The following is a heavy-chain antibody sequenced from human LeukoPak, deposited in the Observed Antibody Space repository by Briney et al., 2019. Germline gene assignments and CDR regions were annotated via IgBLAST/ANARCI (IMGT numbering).Heavy chain of an antibody. CDR3: ARSGRGTYYYFDL. Sequence: ASVRVSCKASGYSFTRYGISWVRQAPGQGLEWMGWISGSNGNTDYAQRFQGRVTMTTDTSTGTAYMDLRNLRFDDTAVYFCARSGRGTYYYFDLWGQGTLVTVSS. V-gene: IGHV1-18*01. CDR2: ISGSNGNT. J-gene: IGHJ4*02. D-gene: IGHD1-26*01. CDR1: GYSFTRYG.